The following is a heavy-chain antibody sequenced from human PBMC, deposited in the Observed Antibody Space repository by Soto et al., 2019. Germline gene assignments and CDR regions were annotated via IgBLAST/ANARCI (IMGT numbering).Heavy chain of an antibody. CDR3: ARDKAWDYDILTGSYSPPPDY. V-gene: IGHV1-18*01. CDR1: GYTFTSYG. D-gene: IGHD3-9*01. Sequence: ASVKVSCKASGYTFTSYGISWVRQAPGQGLEWMGWISAYNGNTNYAQKLQGRVTMTTDTSTSAAYMELRSPRSDDTAVYYCARDKAWDYDILTGSYSPPPDYWGQGTLVTVYS. J-gene: IGHJ4*02. CDR2: ISAYNGNT.